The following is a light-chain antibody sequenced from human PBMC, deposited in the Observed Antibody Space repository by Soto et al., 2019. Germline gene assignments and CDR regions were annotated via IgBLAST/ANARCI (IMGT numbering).Light chain of an antibody. CDR3: CSFAGSGIYV. V-gene: IGLV2-23*01. J-gene: IGLJ1*01. CDR1: SSDVGSHNL. CDR2: EAS. Sequence: QSVLTQPASVSGSPGQSITISCTGTSSDVGSHNLVSWYQHYPGEVPKLIIFEASKRPSGVSNRFSGPKSGSTASLTISGLQAEDEADYYCCSFAGSGIYVFGTGTKVTVL.